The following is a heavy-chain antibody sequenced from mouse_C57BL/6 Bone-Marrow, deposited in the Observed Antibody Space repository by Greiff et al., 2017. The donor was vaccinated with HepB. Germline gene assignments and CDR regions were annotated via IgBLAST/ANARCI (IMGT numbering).Heavy chain of an antibody. V-gene: IGHV1-69*01. CDR2: IDPSDSYT. Sequence: QVQLKQPGAELVMPGASVKLSCKASGYTFTSYWMHWVKQRPGQGLEWIGEIDPSDSYTNYNQKFKGKSTLTVDKSSSTAYMQLSSLTSEDSAVYYCARYYGSSYAYWYFDVWGTGTTVTVSS. CDR1: GYTFTSYW. D-gene: IGHD1-1*01. J-gene: IGHJ1*03. CDR3: ARYYGSSYAYWYFDV.